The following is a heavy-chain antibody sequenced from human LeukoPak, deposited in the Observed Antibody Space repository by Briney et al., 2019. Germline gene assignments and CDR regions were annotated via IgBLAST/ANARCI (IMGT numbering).Heavy chain of an antibody. Sequence: SRGSLRLSCAASGFTVRSYGMHWVRQSPGKGLEWVAFIRYDGSNKYYVDSVKGRFTISRDNSKNTLYLQMNSLRAEDTAVYYCARNRGSYQYYFDYWGQGTLVTVSS. D-gene: IGHD1-26*01. CDR2: IRYDGSNK. J-gene: IGHJ4*02. CDR1: GFTVRSYG. CDR3: ARNRGSYQYYFDY. V-gene: IGHV3-30*02.